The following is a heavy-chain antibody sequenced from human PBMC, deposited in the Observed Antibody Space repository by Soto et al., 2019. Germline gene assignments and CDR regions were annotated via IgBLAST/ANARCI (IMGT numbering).Heavy chain of an antibody. CDR3: AREVGVDSYTAMVADYGMDV. CDR2: IIPIFGTA. D-gene: IGHD5-18*01. CDR1: GGTFSSYA. V-gene: IGHV1-69*13. Sequence: SVKVSCKASGGTFSSYAISWVRQAPGQGLEWMGGIIPIFGTANYAQKFQGRVTITADESTSTAYMELSSLRSEDTAVYYCAREVGVDSYTAMVADYGMDVWGQGTTVTVSS. J-gene: IGHJ6*02.